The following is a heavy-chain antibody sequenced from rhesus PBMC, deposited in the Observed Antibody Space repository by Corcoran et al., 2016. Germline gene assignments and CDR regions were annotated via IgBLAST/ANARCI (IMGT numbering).Heavy chain of an antibody. CDR1: GGSVSSSNW. Sequence: QVQLQESGPGLVKPSETLSLTCAVSGGSVSSSNWWSWIRQPPGKGLEWIGYISGSSGSTYYNPSLKGLVTISTDTAKNQFSLKLSSVTAADTAVYYCARDTCDYWGQGVLVTVSS. CDR2: ISGSSGST. D-gene: IGHD5-12*01. J-gene: IGHJ4*01. CDR3: ARDTCDY. V-gene: IGHV4-65*01.